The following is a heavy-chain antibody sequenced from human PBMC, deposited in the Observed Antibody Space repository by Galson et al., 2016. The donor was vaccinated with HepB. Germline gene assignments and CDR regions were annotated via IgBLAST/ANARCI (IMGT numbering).Heavy chain of an antibody. V-gene: IGHV3-53*01. CDR2: IYSGGST. D-gene: IGHD6-13*01. J-gene: IGHJ4*02. CDR1: GFTVSNNY. CDR3: TTVGIALPNTDH. Sequence: SLRLSCAASGFTVSNNYMSWVRQAPGKGLEWVSVIYSGGSTYYADSVKGRFTISRDNSKNTLYLQMNSLRAEDTAVYYCTTVGIALPNTDHWGQGTVVTVSS.